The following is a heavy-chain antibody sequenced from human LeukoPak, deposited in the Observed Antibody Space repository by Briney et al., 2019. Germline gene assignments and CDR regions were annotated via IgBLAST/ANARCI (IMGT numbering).Heavy chain of an antibody. J-gene: IGHJ2*01. CDR2: ISWDSGSI. V-gene: IGHV3-9*01. Sequence: PGGSLRLTCAASGFTFDDYAMHWVRQAPGKGLEWVSGISWDSGSIGYADSVKGRFTISRDNAKNSLYLQMNSLRAEDTALYYCAKTALGFRHYWYFDLWGRGTLVTVFS. CDR1: GFTFDDYA. D-gene: IGHD7-27*01. CDR3: AKTALGFRHYWYFDL.